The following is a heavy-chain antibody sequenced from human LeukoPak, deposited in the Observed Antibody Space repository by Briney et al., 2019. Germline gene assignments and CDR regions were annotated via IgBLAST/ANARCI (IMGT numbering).Heavy chain of an antibody. CDR1: GFTDY. D-gene: IGHD6-19*01. CDR3: AGVSFSSGWYRDY. J-gene: IGHJ4*02. Sequence: PGGSLRLSCAASGFTDYMTWVRQAPGKGLELVSVIYSGGSTYYAASVKGRLSVSRDNSKNTVYLQMNSLRAEDTAVYYCAGVSFSSGWYRDYWGQGTLVTVSS. V-gene: IGHV3-53*01. CDR2: IYSGGST.